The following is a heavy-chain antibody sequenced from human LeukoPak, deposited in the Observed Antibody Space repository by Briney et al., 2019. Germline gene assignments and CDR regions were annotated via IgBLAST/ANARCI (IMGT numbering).Heavy chain of an antibody. Sequence: PSETLSLTCAVYGGSFSGYYWSWIRQPPGKGLEWIGEINHRGSTNYNPSLKSRVTISVDTSKNQFSLKLSSVTAADTAVYYCARGVAGDIVVVPAAIGAGPLDYWGQGTLVTVPS. CDR2: INHRGST. D-gene: IGHD2-2*01. CDR3: ARGVAGDIVVVPAAIGAGPLDY. V-gene: IGHV4-34*01. J-gene: IGHJ4*02. CDR1: GGSFSGYY.